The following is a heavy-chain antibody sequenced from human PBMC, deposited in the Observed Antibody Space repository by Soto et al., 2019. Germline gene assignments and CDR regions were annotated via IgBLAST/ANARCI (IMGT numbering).Heavy chain of an antibody. Sequence: EVQLVESGGGLVQPGGSLKLSCAASGFIFSGSAVHWVRQASGKGLEWVGRILSKAGNSAKADPASRKGRFTISSDDSESTAFLQMNRLKTEDTAVYYCIRGGSPYYYDYWGQGTLVGVSS. CDR1: GFIFSGSA. CDR3: IRGGSPYYYDY. J-gene: IGHJ4*02. V-gene: IGHV3-73*01. CDR2: ILSKAGNSAK.